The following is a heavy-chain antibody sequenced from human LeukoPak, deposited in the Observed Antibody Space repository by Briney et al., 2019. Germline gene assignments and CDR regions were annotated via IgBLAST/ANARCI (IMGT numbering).Heavy chain of an antibody. CDR3: AYHRYGFWSGYGSYGKDV. V-gene: IGHV6-1*01. CDR1: GDSVSSNSAA. D-gene: IGHD3-3*01. CDR2: TYYRSKWYN. Sequence: SQTLSLTCAISGDSVSSNSAAWNWIRQSPSRGLEWLGRTYYRSKWYNDYAVSVKSRITINPDTSNNQFSLQLNSVTPEDTAVYSCAYHRYGFWSGYGSYGKDVGGQGPTATVSS. J-gene: IGHJ6*02.